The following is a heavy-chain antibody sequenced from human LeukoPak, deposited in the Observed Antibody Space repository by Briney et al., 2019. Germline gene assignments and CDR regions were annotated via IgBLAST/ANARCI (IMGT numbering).Heavy chain of an antibody. D-gene: IGHD6-13*01. Sequence: VLLGGSLRLSCAASGFTFSSYAMSWVRQAPGKGLEWVSAISGSGGSTYYADSVKGRFTISRDNSKNTLYLQMNSLRAEDTAVYYCAKEALGDSSSWDPFDYWGQGTLVTVSS. CDR1: GFTFSSYA. V-gene: IGHV3-23*01. CDR2: ISGSGGST. J-gene: IGHJ4*02. CDR3: AKEALGDSSSWDPFDY.